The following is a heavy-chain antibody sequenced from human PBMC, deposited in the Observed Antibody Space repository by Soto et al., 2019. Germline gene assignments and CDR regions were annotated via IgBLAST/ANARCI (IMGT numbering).Heavy chain of an antibody. D-gene: IGHD3-9*01. Sequence: ASVKVSCKASGFTFTSSAVQWVRQARGQRLEWIGWIVVGSGNTNYAQKFQERVTITRDMSTSTAYMELSSLRSEDTAVYYCAAAANYDILTGAYYYYGMDVWGQGTTVTVSS. CDR2: IVVGSGNT. V-gene: IGHV1-58*01. CDR3: AAAANYDILTGAYYYYGMDV. J-gene: IGHJ6*02. CDR1: GFTFTSSA.